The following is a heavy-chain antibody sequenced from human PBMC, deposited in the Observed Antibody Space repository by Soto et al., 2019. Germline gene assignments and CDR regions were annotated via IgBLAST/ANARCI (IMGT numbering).Heavy chain of an antibody. V-gene: IGHV3-30-3*01. J-gene: IGHJ4*02. CDR3: AREWSTSGDLDY. D-gene: IGHD3-10*01. Sequence: QVQLVESGGGVVQPGRSLRLSCAASGFTFSSHSIQWVRQAPGKGLEWVAVISYDGSIKYYADSVKGRFTISRDNSKNTAYLQMNSLRAEDTAVFYCAREWSTSGDLDYWGQVTLVIVSS. CDR1: GFTFSSHS. CDR2: ISYDGSIK.